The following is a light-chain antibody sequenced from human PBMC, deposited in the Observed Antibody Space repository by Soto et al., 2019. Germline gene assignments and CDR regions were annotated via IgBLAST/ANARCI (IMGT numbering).Light chain of an antibody. V-gene: IGLV2-11*01. CDR2: DVT. CDR3: CSYAGSNTSV. CDR1: NSDVGAYDY. Sequence: QSALTQPRSVSGSPGQSVIISCTGTNSDVGAYDYVSWYQQHPGKAPKLIIYDVTKRPSGVPDRFSASKSGNTASLTISGLQAEDEADYYCCSYAGSNTSVFGGGTKLTVL. J-gene: IGLJ3*02.